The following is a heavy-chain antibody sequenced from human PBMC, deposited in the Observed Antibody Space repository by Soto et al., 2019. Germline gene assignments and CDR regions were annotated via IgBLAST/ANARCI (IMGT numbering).Heavy chain of an antibody. J-gene: IGHJ6*03. CDR2: ISNNGAHT. CDR3: AIRIFGRRRPHVYMDV. D-gene: IGHD2-15*01. Sequence: GGSLRLSCAASGFTFSNYEMHWVRQAPGKGLEYVSGISNNGAHTDYAKSVKGRFTISRDNSENTLYLQMGSLRAEDMAVYYCAIRIFGRRRPHVYMDVWGKGPTVTVSS. CDR1: GFTFSNYE. V-gene: IGHV3-64*01.